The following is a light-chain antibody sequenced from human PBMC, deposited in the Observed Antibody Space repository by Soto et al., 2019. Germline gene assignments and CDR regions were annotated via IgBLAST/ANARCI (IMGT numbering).Light chain of an antibody. V-gene: IGKV1-5*01. CDR1: QNIDGW. Sequence: DIQMTQSPSTLSAYVGDRVTITCRASQNIDGWLAWYQQKPGKAPKLLIYDASSLETGVSSRFSGSGSGAEFTLTISSLKPDDFATYYCQQYNDNSFFGQGTKLEIK. CDR2: DAS. J-gene: IGKJ2*01. CDR3: QQYNDNSF.